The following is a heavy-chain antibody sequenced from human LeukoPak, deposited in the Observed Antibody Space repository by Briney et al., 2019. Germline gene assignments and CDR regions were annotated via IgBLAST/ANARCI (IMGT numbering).Heavy chain of an antibody. V-gene: IGHV5-51*01. CDR3: ARHSVWFGELLYYYYYYMDV. J-gene: IGHJ6*03. D-gene: IGHD3-10*01. CDR2: IYPGDSDT. Sequence: ESLKISCKGSGYSFTSYWIGWVRPMPGKGLEWMGIIYPGDSDTRYSPSFQGQVTISADKSISTVYLQWSSLKASDTAMYYCARHSVWFGELLYYYYYYMDVWGKGTTVTVSS. CDR1: GYSFTSYW.